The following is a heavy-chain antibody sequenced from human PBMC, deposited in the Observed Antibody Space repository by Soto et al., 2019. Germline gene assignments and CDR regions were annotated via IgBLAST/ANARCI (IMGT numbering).Heavy chain of an antibody. J-gene: IGHJ5*02. D-gene: IGHD3-10*01. CDR1: GFTFSSYA. CDR3: AKDPPYYYGSGSYYNWFDP. Sequence: PGGSLRLFCAASGFTFSSYAMSWVRQAPGKGLEWVSAISGSGGSTYYADSVKGRFTISRDNSKNTLYLQMNSLRAEDTAVYYCAKDPPYYYGSGSYYNWFDPWGQGTLVTVSS. V-gene: IGHV3-23*01. CDR2: ISGSGGST.